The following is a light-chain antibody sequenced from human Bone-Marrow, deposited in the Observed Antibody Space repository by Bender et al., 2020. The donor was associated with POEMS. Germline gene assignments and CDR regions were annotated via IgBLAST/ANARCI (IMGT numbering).Light chain of an antibody. CDR2: QDR. J-gene: IGLJ2*01. V-gene: IGLV3-1*01. Sequence: SYELTQPPSLSVSPGQTATISCSGRDLRDKYVAWYQQRPGQSPVLVIYQDRQRPSGIPERFSGSNSGNTATLTISGTQAMDEADYYCQAWDSTTEDVVFGGGTKLTVL. CDR1: DLRDKY. CDR3: QAWDSTTEDVV.